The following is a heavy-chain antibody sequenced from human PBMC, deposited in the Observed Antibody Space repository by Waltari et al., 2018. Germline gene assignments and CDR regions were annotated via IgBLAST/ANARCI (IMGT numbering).Heavy chain of an antibody. CDR2: ITASGHIT. CDR1: GLTFTLYA. Sequence: EVQLVDSGGDLPQPGGSLRLSCVASGLTFTLYAMGWVRQVPGKGLEWVSSITASGHITYYADSVKGRFSISRDNSKNTVYLQMDSLRAEDTAVYHCAKGETTGWYRCFDYWGQGTQVTVSS. V-gene: IGHV3-23*04. D-gene: IGHD6-19*01. CDR3: AKGETTGWYRCFDY. J-gene: IGHJ4*02.